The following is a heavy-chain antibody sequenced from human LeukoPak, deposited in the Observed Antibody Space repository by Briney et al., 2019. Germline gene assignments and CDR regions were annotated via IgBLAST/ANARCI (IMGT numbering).Heavy chain of an antibody. Sequence: ASVKVSCKASGYTFTGYYMHWVRQAPGQGLEWMGWINPNSGGTNYAQKFQGRVTMTRDTSISTAYMELSRLRSDDTAVYYCARGQSPSYYYYYMDVWGKGTTVTISS. CDR3: ARGQSPSYYYYYMDV. CDR2: INPNSGGT. D-gene: IGHD5-24*01. CDR1: GYTFTGYY. J-gene: IGHJ6*03. V-gene: IGHV1-2*02.